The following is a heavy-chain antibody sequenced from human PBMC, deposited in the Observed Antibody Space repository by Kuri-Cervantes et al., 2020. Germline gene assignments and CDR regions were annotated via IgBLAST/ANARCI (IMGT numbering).Heavy chain of an antibody. D-gene: IGHD3-10*01. V-gene: IGHV3-30*18. Sequence: LSLTCAASGFTFSSYGMHWVRQAPGKGLEWAAVIPYDGSNKYYADSVKGRFTISRDNSKNTLYLQMNSLRAEDTAVYYCANTYYYGSGTSFDYWGQGTLVTVSS. CDR3: ANTYYYGSGTSFDY. CDR2: IPYDGSNK. CDR1: GFTFSSYG. J-gene: IGHJ4*02.